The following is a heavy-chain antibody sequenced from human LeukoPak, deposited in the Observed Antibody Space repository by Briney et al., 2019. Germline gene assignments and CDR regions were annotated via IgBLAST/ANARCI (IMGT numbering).Heavy chain of an antibody. Sequence: GRSLRLSCAASGFTFSRCGMHWVRQTPGKGLEWVAVISYDASNKYYADSVKGRFTISRDNSKNTLYLQMNSLRPEDTSVYYCARSPTSWYFDYWGQGTLVTVSS. CDR2: ISYDASNK. V-gene: IGHV3-30*03. CDR3: ARSPTSWYFDY. D-gene: IGHD2-2*01. CDR1: GFTFSRCG. J-gene: IGHJ4*02.